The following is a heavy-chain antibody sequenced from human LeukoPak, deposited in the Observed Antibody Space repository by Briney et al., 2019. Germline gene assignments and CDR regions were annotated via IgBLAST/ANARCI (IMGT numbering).Heavy chain of an antibody. V-gene: IGHV4-59*01. J-gene: IGHJ4*02. D-gene: IGHD6-13*01. CDR3: ARDKGAALSL. CDR1: DGSISSYY. Sequence: PSETLSLTCTDSDGSISSYYWSWIRQPPGKGLEWIGYIYYSGSTNYNPSLKSRVTISVDTSKNQFSLKLYSVTAADTAVYYCARDKGAALSLWGQGTLVTVSS. CDR2: IYYSGST.